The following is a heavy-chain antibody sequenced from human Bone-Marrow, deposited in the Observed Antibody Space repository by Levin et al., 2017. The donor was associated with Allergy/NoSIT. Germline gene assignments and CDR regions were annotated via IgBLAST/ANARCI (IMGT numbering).Heavy chain of an antibody. D-gene: IGHD3-3*01. Sequence: GGSLRLSCTASGFTFNIYWMTWVRQAPGKGLEWVANIKEDGSEKYYVDSVRGRFTVSTDNAKNSLYLQMNSLGAEDTAVYYCARGLTIFGAAMGMMDVWGQGTTVTVSS. CDR3: ARGLTIFGAAMGMMDV. CDR2: IKEDGSEK. V-gene: IGHV3-7*01. CDR1: GFTFNIYW. J-gene: IGHJ6*02.